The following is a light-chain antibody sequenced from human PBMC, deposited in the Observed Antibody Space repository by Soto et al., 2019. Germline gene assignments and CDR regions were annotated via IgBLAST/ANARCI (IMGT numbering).Light chain of an antibody. CDR1: QSLVNSDGDTY. V-gene: IGKV2-30*01. J-gene: IGKJ2*01. Sequence: DALMTQSPLSLPVTLGQPASISCTCSQSLVNSDGDTYLSWYQLRPGQSPRRLIYKVSNRDAGVPERFSGSAAGIDFTQNISRVDAEDVGIYYCMQSTYWPTFGQGTKLEIK. CDR3: MQSTYWPT. CDR2: KVS.